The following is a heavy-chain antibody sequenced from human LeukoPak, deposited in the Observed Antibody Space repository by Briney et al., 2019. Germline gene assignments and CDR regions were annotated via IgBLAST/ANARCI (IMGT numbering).Heavy chain of an antibody. CDR1: GFTFSNYG. D-gene: IGHD5-12*01. J-gene: IGHJ4*02. Sequence: GGPLRLSCAASGFTFSNYGIHWVRQAPGKGLEWVAVISYDGLNKNHADSVKGRFTISRDNSRNTLSLQMNSLRVEDTAVYYCAKGVRSGYDRLDYWGQGALVTVSS. CDR2: ISYDGLNK. V-gene: IGHV3-30*18. CDR3: AKGVRSGYDRLDY.